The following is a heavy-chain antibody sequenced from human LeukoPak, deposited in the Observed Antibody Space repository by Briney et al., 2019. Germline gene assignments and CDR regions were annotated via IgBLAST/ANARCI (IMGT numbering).Heavy chain of an antibody. J-gene: IGHJ5*02. CDR1: GFSIITGYY. V-gene: IGHV4-38-2*01. Sequence: SETLSLTCAVSGFSIITGYYWGWIRQPPGKGLEWIGNIYPGVNTYYNASLKSRVTISVDTSKNHFSLTVTSVTGADTAVYYCARFISSDRNWFDPWGQGTLVTVSS. CDR2: IYPGVNT. D-gene: IGHD3-22*01. CDR3: ARFISSDRNWFDP.